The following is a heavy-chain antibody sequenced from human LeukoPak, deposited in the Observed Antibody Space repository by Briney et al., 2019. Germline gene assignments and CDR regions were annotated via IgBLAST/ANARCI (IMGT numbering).Heavy chain of an antibody. J-gene: IGHJ3*01. Sequence: GGSLRLSCAASGFTFSDYAMRWVRQAPGKGLEWVAFLSYGGTNKYYADSVKGRFTISRDNSKKTMFLQMNSLRAEDTAVYHCARDRSGYANDAFDFWGQGTMVTVSS. CDR1: GFTFSDYA. CDR3: ARDRSGYANDAFDF. V-gene: IGHV3-30-3*01. D-gene: IGHD3-3*01. CDR2: LSYGGTNK.